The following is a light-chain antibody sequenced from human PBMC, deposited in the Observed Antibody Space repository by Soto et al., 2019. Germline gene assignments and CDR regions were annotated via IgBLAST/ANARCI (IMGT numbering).Light chain of an antibody. Sequence: QSALTQPASVSGSPGQSITISCTGTSSDVGGYKFVSWYQQHPGKAPKLMIYEVSNRPSGVSSRFSDSKSGNTASLTISGLQAEDEADYYCCSYTGSIYVFGTGTKVTVL. CDR1: SSDVGGYKF. CDR3: CSYTGSIYV. V-gene: IGLV2-14*01. J-gene: IGLJ1*01. CDR2: EVS.